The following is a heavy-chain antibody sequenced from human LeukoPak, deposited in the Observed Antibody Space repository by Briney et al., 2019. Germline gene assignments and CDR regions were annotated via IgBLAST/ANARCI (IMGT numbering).Heavy chain of an antibody. Sequence: GGSLRLSCAASGFTFSTYSINWVRQAPGKGLEWVSYISSDSSTIYYADSLKGRFTISRDNSKNTLYLQMNSLRAEDTAVYYCARSWSAAGGYFDYWGQGTLVTVSS. CDR1: GFTFSTYS. V-gene: IGHV3-48*01. D-gene: IGHD6-13*01. J-gene: IGHJ4*02. CDR2: ISSDSSTI. CDR3: ARSWSAAGGYFDY.